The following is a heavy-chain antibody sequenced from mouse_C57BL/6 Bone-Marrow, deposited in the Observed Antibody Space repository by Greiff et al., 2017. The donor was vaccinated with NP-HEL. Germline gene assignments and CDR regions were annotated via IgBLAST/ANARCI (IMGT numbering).Heavy chain of an antibody. CDR1: GYSFTSYY. D-gene: IGHD4-1*01. Sequence: QVQLKESGPELVKPGASVKISCKASGYSFTSYYIHWVKQRPGQGLEWIGWIYPGSGNTKYNEKFKGKATLTADTSSSTAYMQLSSLTSEDSAVYYCAPLTGPYYFDYWGQGTTLTVSS. CDR2: IYPGSGNT. CDR3: APLTGPYYFDY. V-gene: IGHV1-66*01. J-gene: IGHJ2*01.